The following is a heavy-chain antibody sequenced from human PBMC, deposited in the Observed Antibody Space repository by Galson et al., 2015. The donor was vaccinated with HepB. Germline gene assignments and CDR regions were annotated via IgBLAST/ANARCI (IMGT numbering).Heavy chain of an antibody. CDR1: GYTFTTNG. Sequence: SCKASGYTFTTNGISWVRQAPGQGLEWMGWISANSGNTKYAQNRQGRITLTRDTSTSTAYVELRSLRSDDTAVYYCARDRDYRFDYWGQGTLVTVSS. V-gene: IGHV1-18*04. CDR2: ISANSGNT. J-gene: IGHJ4*02. D-gene: IGHD4/OR15-4a*01. CDR3: ARDRDYRFDY.